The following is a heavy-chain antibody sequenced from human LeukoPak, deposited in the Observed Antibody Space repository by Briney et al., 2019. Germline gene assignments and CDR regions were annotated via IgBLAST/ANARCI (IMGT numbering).Heavy chain of an antibody. V-gene: IGHV4-30-2*01. J-gene: IGHJ4*02. CDR3: ARAPFDILTGYFLFDS. D-gene: IGHD3-9*01. CDR1: GNSVSSDDHF. CDR2: IYHRGST. Sequence: PSETLSLTCAVSGNSVSSDDHFWSWIRQPPGRGLEWTGYIYHRGSTSYNPSLRSRVTVSLDKSRNQFSLTLYSVTAADTAVYYCARAPFDILTGYFLFDSWGQGTLITVSS.